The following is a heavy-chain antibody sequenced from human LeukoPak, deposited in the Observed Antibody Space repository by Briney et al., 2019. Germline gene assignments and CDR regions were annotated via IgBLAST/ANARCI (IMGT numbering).Heavy chain of an antibody. D-gene: IGHD3-22*01. V-gene: IGHV1-8*01. J-gene: IGHJ4*02. CDR3: ARGFDGSGYFVDH. Sequence: ASVKVSCKASGYTFTSYDINWVRQATGQGLEWLGWMSPNSGNTGYAQKFQGRVTMTRDTSISTAYMELRSLRSEDTAVYYCARGFDGSGYFVDHWGQGTLVTVSS. CDR1: GYTFTSYD. CDR2: MSPNSGNT.